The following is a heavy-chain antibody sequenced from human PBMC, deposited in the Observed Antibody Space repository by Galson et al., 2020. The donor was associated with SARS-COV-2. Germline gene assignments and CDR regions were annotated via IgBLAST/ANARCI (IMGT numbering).Heavy chain of an antibody. CDR2: MTSDGSYI. CDR1: GFTFHKYG. J-gene: IGHJ4*02. D-gene: IGHD3-16*01. Sequence: TGGSLRLSCAGSGFTFHKYGLHWVRQAPGKGLEWLSLMTSDGSYIFYADSVKGRVSVSRDNSRNVMYLEMNSLRTEDTAVYYCAKGGSFDSWGQGTLVTVSS. V-gene: IGHV3-30*18. CDR3: AKGGSFDS.